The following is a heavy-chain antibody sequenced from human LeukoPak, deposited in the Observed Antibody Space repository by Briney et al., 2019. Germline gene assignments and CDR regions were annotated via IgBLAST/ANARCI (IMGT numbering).Heavy chain of an antibody. CDR1: GFTFSSYA. CDR2: ISYDGSNK. V-gene: IGHV3-30-3*01. D-gene: IGHD3-16*01. J-gene: IGHJ4*02. CDR3: AREQYDNVYFDY. Sequence: PGGSLRLSCAASGFTFSSYAMHWVRQAPGKGLEWVAVISYDGSNKYYADSVKGRFTISRDNSKDTLYLQMNSLRPEDTAVYYCAREQYDNVYFDYWGQGTLVTVSS.